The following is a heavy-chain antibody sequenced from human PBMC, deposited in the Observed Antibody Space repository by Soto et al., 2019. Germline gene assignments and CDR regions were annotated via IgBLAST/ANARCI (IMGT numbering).Heavy chain of an antibody. CDR3: ARDLGVTTSLFDP. V-gene: IGHV1-18*01. CDR1: GYTFSSCS. D-gene: IGHD4-17*01. Sequence: GVSVKVSSKACGYTFSSCSMRWVCQAPGQGLEWMGWISAYNGNTNYAQKLQGRVTMTTDTSTSTAYMELRSLRSDDTAVYYCARDLGVTTSLFDPWGQGTLVTVSS. J-gene: IGHJ5*02. CDR2: ISAYNGNT.